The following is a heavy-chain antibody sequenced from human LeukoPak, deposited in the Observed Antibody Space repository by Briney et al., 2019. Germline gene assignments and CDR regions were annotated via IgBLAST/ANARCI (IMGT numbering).Heavy chain of an antibody. CDR1: GGSISSSSYY. V-gene: IGHV4-39*01. D-gene: IGHD3-3*01. J-gene: IGHJ4*02. Sequence: SETLSLTCTVSGGSISSSSYYWGWIRQPPGKGLEWIGSIYYSGSTYYNPSLKSRVTISVDTSKNQFSLKLSSVTAADTAVYYCARLTYYDFRSGYYGYFDYWGQGTLVTVSS. CDR2: IYYSGST. CDR3: ARLTYYDFRSGYYGYFDY.